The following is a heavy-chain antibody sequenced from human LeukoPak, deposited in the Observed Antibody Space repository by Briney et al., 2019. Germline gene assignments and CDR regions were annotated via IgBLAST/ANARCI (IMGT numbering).Heavy chain of an antibody. CDR3: ARGNSGTSYVEDYYGMDV. CDR2: IYSGGRT. D-gene: IGHD1-26*01. Sequence: GRSLRLSCAASGFIVSSNYMTWVRQAPGKGLEWVSVIYSGGRTYYADSVKGRFTLSRDSSKNTLYLHMNSLRAEDTAVYYCARGNSGTSYVEDYYGMDVWGQGTTVSVSS. J-gene: IGHJ6*02. CDR1: GFIVSSNY. V-gene: IGHV3-53*01.